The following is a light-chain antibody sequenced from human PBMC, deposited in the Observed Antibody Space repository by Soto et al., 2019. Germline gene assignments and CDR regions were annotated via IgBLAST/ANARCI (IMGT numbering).Light chain of an antibody. V-gene: IGLV2-14*01. CDR3: SSHTSGNTRV. J-gene: IGLJ1*01. CDR2: EIT. CDR1: TGDVGGYDY. Sequence: QSVLTQPASVSGSPGQSITISCTGTTGDVGGYDYVSWYQQYPYKAPKLIIYEITNRPSGISNRFSGSKSGNTAFLTIYGLQAEYEADYYCSSHTSGNTRVFGTGTKVTVL.